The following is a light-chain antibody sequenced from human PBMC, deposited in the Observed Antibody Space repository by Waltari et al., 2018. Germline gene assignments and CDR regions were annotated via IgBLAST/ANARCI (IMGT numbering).Light chain of an antibody. CDR3: SSHGGSDKFYV. CDR1: SSDIGRYDL. J-gene: IGLJ1*01. Sequence: PPSASGSPGQSVAISCTGTSSDIGRYDLVSWYQQHPGKAPKLIISAVNKRPSGVPDRFSGAKSGNTASLTVSGLQAEDEADYYCSSHGGSDKFYVFGTGTKVTVL. CDR2: AVN. V-gene: IGLV2-8*01.